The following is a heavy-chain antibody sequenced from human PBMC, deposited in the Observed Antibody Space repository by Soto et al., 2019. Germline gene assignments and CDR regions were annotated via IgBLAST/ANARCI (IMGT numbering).Heavy chain of an antibody. CDR1: GFTFRNYA. Sequence: GGSLRLSCAASGFTFRNYAMSWVRQAPGRGLEWVSSISGSGGSTYYADSVKGRFTISRDNSKNTLYLQMSSLRAEDTAVYYCAKVPSSSWTCGVDSWGQGTLVTAPQ. J-gene: IGHJ4*02. CDR3: AKVPSSSWTCGVDS. CDR2: ISGSGGST. D-gene: IGHD6-13*01. V-gene: IGHV3-23*01.